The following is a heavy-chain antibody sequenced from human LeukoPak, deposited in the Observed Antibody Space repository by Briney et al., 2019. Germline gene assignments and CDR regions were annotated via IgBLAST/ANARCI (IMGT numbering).Heavy chain of an antibody. Sequence: GGSLRLSCAASGFTFSDYYMSWIRQAPGKGLEWVSYISDSGSTIYNADSVKGRFTISRDNAKNSLYLQMNSLRAEDTAVYYCARGGSSSWPYYSDYWGQGTLVTVSS. CDR2: ISDSGSTI. V-gene: IGHV3-11*04. D-gene: IGHD6-13*01. J-gene: IGHJ4*02. CDR1: GFTFSDYY. CDR3: ARGGSSSWPYYSDY.